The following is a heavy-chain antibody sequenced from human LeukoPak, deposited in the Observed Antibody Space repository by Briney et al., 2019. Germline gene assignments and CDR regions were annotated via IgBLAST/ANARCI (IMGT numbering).Heavy chain of an antibody. CDR2: IYYSGST. D-gene: IGHD3-16*01. V-gene: IGHV4-59*11. J-gene: IGHJ5*02. CDR3: ARYEGEAAGGFDP. CDR1: GGSISSHY. Sequence: SETLSLTCTVSGGSISSHYWSWIRPPPGKGLEWIGYIYYSGSTNYNPSLKSRVTISVDTSKNQFSLKLSPVTTADTAVYYCARYEGEAAGGFDPWGQGTLVTVSS.